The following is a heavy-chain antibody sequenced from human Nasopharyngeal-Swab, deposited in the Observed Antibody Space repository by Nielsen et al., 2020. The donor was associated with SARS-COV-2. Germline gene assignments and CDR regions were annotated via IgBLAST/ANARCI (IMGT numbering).Heavy chain of an antibody. CDR2: IYYSGST. Sequence: GSLRLSCTVSGGSISSYYWSWIRQPPGKGLEWIGYIYYSGSTNYNPSLKSRVTISVDTSKNQFSLKLSSVTAADTAVYYCARYSGSYYWFDPWGRGTLVTVSS. CDR1: GGSISSYY. D-gene: IGHD1-26*01. V-gene: IGHV4-59*01. CDR3: ARYSGSYYWFDP. J-gene: IGHJ5*02.